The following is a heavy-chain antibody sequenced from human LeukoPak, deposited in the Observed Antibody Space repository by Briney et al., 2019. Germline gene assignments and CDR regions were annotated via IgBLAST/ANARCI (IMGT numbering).Heavy chain of an antibody. Sequence: PGGSLRLSCAASGFTFSNAWMNWVRQAPGKGLEWVGRVKTKTVGGTTDYAAPVKGRFTISRDDSKNTLYLQMDSLKTEDTAVYDCTTHPYWGQGTLVTVSS. V-gene: IGHV3-15*01. CDR3: TTHPY. CDR2: VKTKTVGGTT. J-gene: IGHJ4*02. CDR1: GFTFSNAW.